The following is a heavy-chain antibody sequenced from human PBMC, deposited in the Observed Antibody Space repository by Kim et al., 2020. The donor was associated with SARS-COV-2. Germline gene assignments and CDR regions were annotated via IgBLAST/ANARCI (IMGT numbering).Heavy chain of an antibody. CDR3: ARVPTTGTTAYYGMDV. Sequence: KVQGRVTIPADESTSTAYMELSSLRSEDTAVYYCARVPTTGTTAYYGMDVWGQGTTVTVSS. V-gene: IGHV1-69*01. D-gene: IGHD1-7*01. J-gene: IGHJ6*02.